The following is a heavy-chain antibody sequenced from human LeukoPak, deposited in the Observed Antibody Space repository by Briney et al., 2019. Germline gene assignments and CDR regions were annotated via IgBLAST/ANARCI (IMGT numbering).Heavy chain of an antibody. CDR2: IKQNGIEK. Sequence: GGPLRLLCALSGFPHCRHWVSCVPDAPGGGLEGVANIKQNGIEKYDVDSVKGRFTISRDNAKNSLYLQMNSLRAEDTAVYYCARDSRGVLRYFDWLSWGQGTLVTVSS. CDR3: ARDSRGVLRYFDWLS. CDR1: GFPHCRHW. D-gene: IGHD3-9*01. J-gene: IGHJ5*02. V-gene: IGHV3-7*01.